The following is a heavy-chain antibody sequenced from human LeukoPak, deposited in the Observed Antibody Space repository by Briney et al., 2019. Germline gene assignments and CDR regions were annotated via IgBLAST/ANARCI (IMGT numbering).Heavy chain of an antibody. CDR2: INPSGGST. J-gene: IGHJ4*02. CDR3: ARDVQAVAGQGIFDY. Sequence: ASVKVSCKASGYTFTGYYMHWVRQAPGQGLEWMGIINPSGGSTSYAQKFQGRVTMTRDTSTSTVYMELSSLRSEDTAVYYCARDVQAVAGQGIFDYWGQGTLVTVSS. D-gene: IGHD6-19*01. CDR1: GYTFTGYY. V-gene: IGHV1-46*01.